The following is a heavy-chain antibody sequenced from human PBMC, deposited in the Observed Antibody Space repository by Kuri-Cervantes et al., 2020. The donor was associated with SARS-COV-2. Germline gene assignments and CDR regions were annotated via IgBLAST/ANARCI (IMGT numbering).Heavy chain of an antibody. CDR2: ISNDGYNR. D-gene: IGHD3-16*01. CDR1: GFSFSRFP. J-gene: IGHJ6*02. V-gene: IGHV3-30*18. Sequence: GGSLRLSCAASGFSFSRFPMHWVRHAPGRGLEWVALISNDGYNRFYADFLKGRFTISRDNSKNTLHLDMNSLRPEDTGVYYCAKMGDNYIKGDYGSEAWGQGITVTVSS. CDR3: AKMGDNYIKGDYGSEA.